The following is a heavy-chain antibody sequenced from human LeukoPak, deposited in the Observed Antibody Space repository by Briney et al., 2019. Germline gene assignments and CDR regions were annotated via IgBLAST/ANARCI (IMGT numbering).Heavy chain of an antibody. CDR1: GLTFSSHW. CDR2: TSSNGGST. CDR3: VKSPNWARFDY. D-gene: IGHD7-27*01. V-gene: IGHV3-64D*06. J-gene: IGHJ4*02. Sequence: QPGGSLRLSCAASGLTFSSHWMHWVRQAPGKGLEYVSATSSNGGSTYYADSVKGRFTISRDNSKNTLYLQMSSLRAEDTALYYCVKSPNWARFDYWGQGTLVTISS.